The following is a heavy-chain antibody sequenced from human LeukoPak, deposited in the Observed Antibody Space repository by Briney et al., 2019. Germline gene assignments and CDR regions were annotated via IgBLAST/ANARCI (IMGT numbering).Heavy chain of an antibody. CDR1: GFTFSSYG. CDR2: IWYDGSNK. Sequence: GGSLRLSCAASGFTFSSYGMHWVRQAPGKGLEWVAVIWYDGSNKYYADSVEGRFTISRDNSKNTLYLQMNSLRAEDTAVYYCARGLELGYLDYWGQGTLVTVSS. J-gene: IGHJ4*02. D-gene: IGHD1-7*01. V-gene: IGHV3-33*01. CDR3: ARGLELGYLDY.